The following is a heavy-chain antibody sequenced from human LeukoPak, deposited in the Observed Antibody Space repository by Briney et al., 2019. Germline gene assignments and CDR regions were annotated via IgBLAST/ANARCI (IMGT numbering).Heavy chain of an antibody. V-gene: IGHV1-8*03. CDR3: ARVTSGFWTGYYDPFDI. CDR2: FHPNSVTA. J-gene: IGHJ3*02. D-gene: IGHD3/OR15-3a*01. Sequence: GASVKVSCKASGYTFTTYDINWVRQATGQGLEWMGWFHPNSVTAGYAHNFQGRVTITGDTSMSTAYMELSSLRSEDTAVYYCARVTSGFWTGYYDPFDIWGQGTMVTVSS. CDR1: GYTFTTYD.